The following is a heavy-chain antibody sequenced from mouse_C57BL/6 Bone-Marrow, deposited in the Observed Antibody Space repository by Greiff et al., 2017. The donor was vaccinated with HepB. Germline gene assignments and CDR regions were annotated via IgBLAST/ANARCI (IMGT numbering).Heavy chain of an antibody. V-gene: IGHV1-59*01. CDR1: GYTFTSYW. CDR2: IDPSDSYT. D-gene: IGHD2-12*01. CDR3: ARDYSPDYYFDY. J-gene: IGHJ2*01. Sequence: QVQLQQPGAELVRPGTSVKLSCKASGYTFTSYWMHWVKQRPGQGLEWIGVIDPSDSYTNYNQKFKGKATLTVDTSSSTAYMQLSSLTSEDSAVYYCARDYSPDYYFDYWGQGTTLTVSS.